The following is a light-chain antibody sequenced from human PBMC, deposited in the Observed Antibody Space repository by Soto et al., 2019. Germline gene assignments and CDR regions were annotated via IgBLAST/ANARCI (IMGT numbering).Light chain of an antibody. CDR2: DTS. Sequence: EIVLTQSPXTLSLSVGXRVTXSCXASQSVSXYLAWYQQTPGQAPRLLIYDTSNRATGTPDRFSGSGSGTDFTLTISRLEPEDFTVYYCQQYGSSPLTFGGGTTVEIK. CDR3: QQYGSSPLT. CDR1: QSVSXY. J-gene: IGKJ4*01. V-gene: IGKV3-20*01.